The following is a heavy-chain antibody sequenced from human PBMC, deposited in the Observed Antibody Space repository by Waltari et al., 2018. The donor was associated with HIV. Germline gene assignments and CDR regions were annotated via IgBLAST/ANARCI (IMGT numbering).Heavy chain of an antibody. CDR3: GKDSNYFYDSTGYYCDF. D-gene: IGHD3-3*01. J-gene: IGHJ4*02. V-gene: IGHV3-30*02. CDR1: GLTLSGYG. CDR2: IRHDDINR. Sequence: QVRLVESGGGVVPPGGTVTLACAASGLTLSGYGIQWARQAPVKGLEWVAFIRHDDINRYYRDSVKGRFTISKDNSKNTVDLQMNNLKAEDTAVYYCGKDSNYFYDSTGYYCDFWGQGTLVTVSS.